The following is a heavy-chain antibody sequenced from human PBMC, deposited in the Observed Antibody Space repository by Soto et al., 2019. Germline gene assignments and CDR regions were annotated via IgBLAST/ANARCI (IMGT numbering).Heavy chain of an antibody. Sequence: QVQLQESGPGLVKPSQTLSLTCTVSGGSISSGGYYWSWIRQHPGKGLEWIGYIYYSGSTYYNPSLKSRVTLSVDTSKNQFSLKLSSVTAADTAVYYCARAWAGQTSAAFDIWGQGTMVTVSS. CDR2: IYYSGST. CDR1: GGSISSGGYY. V-gene: IGHV4-31*03. J-gene: IGHJ3*02. D-gene: IGHD7-27*01. CDR3: ARAWAGQTSAAFDI.